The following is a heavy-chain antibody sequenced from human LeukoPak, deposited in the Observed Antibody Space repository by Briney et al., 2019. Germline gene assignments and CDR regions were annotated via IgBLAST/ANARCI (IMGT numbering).Heavy chain of an antibody. CDR3: ARAGGTTAHFDY. D-gene: IGHD2/OR15-2a*01. J-gene: IGHJ4*02. Sequence: QKFQGRVTITADESTSTAYMELSSLRSEDTAVYYCARAGGTTAHFDYWGQGTLVTVSS. V-gene: IGHV1-69*01.